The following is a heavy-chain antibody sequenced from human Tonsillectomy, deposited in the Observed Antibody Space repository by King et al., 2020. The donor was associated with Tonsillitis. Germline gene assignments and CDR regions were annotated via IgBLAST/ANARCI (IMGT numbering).Heavy chain of an antibody. J-gene: IGHJ4*02. V-gene: IGHV3-23*04. CDR2: ISGSGVSI. Sequence: VQLVESGGGLVQPGGSLKLSCVASGFSFTTYTMSWVRQAPGKGLEWVSSISGSGVSIFFTDSVKGRFTISRDNSKNTVFLQMNSLGADDTALYYCAKDRAQMTTVNNLDSWGQGTLVTVSS. CDR3: AKDRAQMTTVNNLDS. D-gene: IGHD4-11*01. CDR1: GFSFTTYT.